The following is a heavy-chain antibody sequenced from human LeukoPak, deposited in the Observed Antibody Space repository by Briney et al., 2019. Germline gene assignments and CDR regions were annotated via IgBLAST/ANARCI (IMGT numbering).Heavy chain of an antibody. CDR3: ARGVDTAMVTTPSY. CDR2: INWNGGST. D-gene: IGHD5-18*01. J-gene: IGHJ4*02. V-gene: IGHV3-20*04. Sequence: GGSLRLSCAASGFTFDDYGMSWVRQAPGKGLEWVFGINWNGGSTGYADSVKGRFTISRDNAKNSLYLQTNSLRAEDTALYYCARGVDTAMVTTPSYWGQGTLVTVSS. CDR1: GFTFDDYG.